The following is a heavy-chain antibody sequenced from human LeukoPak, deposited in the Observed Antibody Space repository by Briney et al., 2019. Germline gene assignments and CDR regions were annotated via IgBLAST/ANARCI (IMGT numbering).Heavy chain of an antibody. CDR2: INHSGST. Sequence: SETLSLTCAVYGGSFSGYYWSWIRQPPGKGLEWIGEINHSGSTNYNPSHKSRVTISVDTSKNQFSLKLSSVTAADTAVYYCAGLLLDGGEWELPRDPQPVDYWGQGTLVTVSS. V-gene: IGHV4-34*01. J-gene: IGHJ4*02. CDR3: AGLLLDGGEWELPRDPQPVDY. D-gene: IGHD1-26*01. CDR1: GGSFSGYY.